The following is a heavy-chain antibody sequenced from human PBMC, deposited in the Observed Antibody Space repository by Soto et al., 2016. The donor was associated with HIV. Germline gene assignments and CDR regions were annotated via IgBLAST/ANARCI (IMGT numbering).Heavy chain of an antibody. V-gene: IGHV1-69*01. Sequence: QVQLVQSGAEVKKPGSSVKVSCKASGGTFSSHVISWVRQAPGQGLEWMGGIIPIFGTANYAQKFQGRVTITADESTSTAYMELSSLRSEDTAVYYCARDQSYDSTGYYYLDYWGQGTLVTVSS. CDR1: GGTFSSHV. CDR2: IIPIFGTA. CDR3: ARDQSYDSTGYYYLDY. J-gene: IGHJ4*02. D-gene: IGHD3-22*01.